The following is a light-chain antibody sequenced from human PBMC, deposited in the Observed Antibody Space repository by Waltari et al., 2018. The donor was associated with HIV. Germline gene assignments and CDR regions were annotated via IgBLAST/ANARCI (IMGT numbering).Light chain of an antibody. J-gene: IGLJ2*01. V-gene: IGLV2-8*01. Sequence: QSAMHHPPPASGPPGQPVTIPCPGPSSDAGGYILASRYQQHPRKAPKLMIFEVTKRPSGVPARFSGSKTGNTASLTVSGLQADDEGDYYCSSYAGGNNLVFGGGTKLTVL. CDR2: EVT. CDR3: SSYAGGNNLV. CDR1: SSDAGGYIL.